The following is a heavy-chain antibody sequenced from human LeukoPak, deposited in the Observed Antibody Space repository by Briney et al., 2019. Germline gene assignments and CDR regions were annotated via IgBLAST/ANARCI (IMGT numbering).Heavy chain of an antibody. CDR2: IYTSGST. J-gene: IGHJ4*02. D-gene: IGHD2-2*01. CDR3: ARRSSIENFYDY. Sequence: SETLSLTCTVSGGSISSYYWSWIRQPAGKGLEWIGRIYTSGSTNYNPSLKSRVTMSVDTPKNQFSLKVSSVTAADTAVYYCARRSSIENFYDYWGQGTLVPVSS. V-gene: IGHV4-4*07. CDR1: GGSISSYY.